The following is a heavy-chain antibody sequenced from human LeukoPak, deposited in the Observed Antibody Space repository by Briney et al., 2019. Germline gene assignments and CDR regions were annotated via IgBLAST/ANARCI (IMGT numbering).Heavy chain of an antibody. CDR2: INHSGST. J-gene: IGHJ6*04. CDR3: ARSSPTAYYGMDV. D-gene: IGHD1-26*01. CDR1: GGSFSGYY. Sequence: SETLSLTCAVYGGSFSGYYWSWIRQPPGKGLEGIGEINHSGSTNYNPSLKSRVTISVGTSKNQFSLKLSSVTAADTAVYYCARSSPTAYYGMDVWGKGTTVTVSS. V-gene: IGHV4-34*01.